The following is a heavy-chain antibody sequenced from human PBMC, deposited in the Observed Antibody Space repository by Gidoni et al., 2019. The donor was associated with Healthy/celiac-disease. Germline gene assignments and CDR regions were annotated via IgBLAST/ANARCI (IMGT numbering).Heavy chain of an antibody. V-gene: IGHV3-21*01. CDR3: AREPGDSSGYWAAFDI. CDR1: GFTFSSYS. D-gene: IGHD3-22*01. J-gene: IGHJ3*02. CDR2: ISSSSSYI. Sequence: EVQLVESGGGLVKPGGSLRLSCAASGFTFSSYSMNWVRQAPGKGLEWVSSISSSSSYIYYADSVKGRFTISRDNAKNSLYLQMNSLRAEDTAVYYCAREPGDSSGYWAAFDIWGQGTMVTVSS.